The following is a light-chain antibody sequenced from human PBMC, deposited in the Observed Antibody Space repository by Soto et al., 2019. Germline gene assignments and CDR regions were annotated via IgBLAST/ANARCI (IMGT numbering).Light chain of an antibody. CDR3: SSYTSSSTPVV. CDR1: SSDVGGYNY. CDR2: DVS. J-gene: IGLJ2*01. V-gene: IGLV2-14*03. Sequence: QSALTQPASVSGSPGQSITISCTGTSSDVGGYNYVSWYQQHPGKAPKLMISDVSNRPSGVSNRFSGSKSGNTASLTISGLQAEDGADYYCSSYTSSSTPVVFGGGTQLTVL.